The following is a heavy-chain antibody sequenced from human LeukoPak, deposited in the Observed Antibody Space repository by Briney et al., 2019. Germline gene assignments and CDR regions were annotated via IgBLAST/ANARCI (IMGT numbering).Heavy chain of an antibody. CDR1: GGTFSSYA. Sequence: RGASVTVSCKASGGTFSSYAISWVRQAPGQGLEWMGGIIPIFGTANYAQKFQGRVTITADESTSTAYMELSSLRSEDTAVYYCARDGGYSYGLTLDYWGQGTLVTVSS. D-gene: IGHD5-18*01. V-gene: IGHV1-69*13. CDR2: IIPIFGTA. J-gene: IGHJ4*02. CDR3: ARDGGYSYGLTLDY.